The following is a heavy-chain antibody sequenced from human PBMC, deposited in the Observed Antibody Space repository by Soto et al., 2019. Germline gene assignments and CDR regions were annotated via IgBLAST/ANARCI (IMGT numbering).Heavy chain of an antibody. V-gene: IGHV3-23*01. J-gene: IGHJ4*02. Sequence: EVQLLESGGGLVQPGGSLRLSCVASRFSFSSYEMSWVRQAAGKGLEWVSRVSLTGDRTNYAGSVKGRFTVSRDNFKNTLYLQMDSLRAEDTAVYYCARGGGTYYADYWGRGTLVTVSS. CDR2: VSLTGDRT. D-gene: IGHD1-26*01. CDR3: ARGGGTYYADY. CDR1: RFSFSSYE.